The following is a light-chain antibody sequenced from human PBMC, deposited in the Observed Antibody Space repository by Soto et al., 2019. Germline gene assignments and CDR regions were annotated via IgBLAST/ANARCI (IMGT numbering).Light chain of an antibody. CDR3: QIYYNSPT. CDR2: DVS. Sequence: EIVLTQSPATLSLSPGERATLSCGASQSVNSNNLAWYQQKPGLAPRLLIYDVSNRASGMPGRFSGSGSGTYFTLTIKSQEAENFSGYYCQIYYNSPTFGQGTKVEIK. J-gene: IGKJ1*01. V-gene: IGKV3D-20*01. CDR1: QSVNSNN.